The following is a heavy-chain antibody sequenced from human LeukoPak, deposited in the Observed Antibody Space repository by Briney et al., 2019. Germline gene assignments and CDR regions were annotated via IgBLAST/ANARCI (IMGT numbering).Heavy chain of an antibody. V-gene: IGHV3-23*01. J-gene: IGHJ4*02. CDR2: ITSRGEST. Sequence: PGGSLRLSCAASGFTFSIYAMSWVRQAPGKGLQWVSSITSRGESTWYVDSVKGQFTITRDNSENTLYLQMHSLRAEDTAVYYCARDRPNHYGSDGHYYRRDGDYWGRGTLVSVSS. D-gene: IGHD3-10*01. CDR3: ARDRPNHYGSDGHYYRRDGDY. CDR1: GFTFSIYA.